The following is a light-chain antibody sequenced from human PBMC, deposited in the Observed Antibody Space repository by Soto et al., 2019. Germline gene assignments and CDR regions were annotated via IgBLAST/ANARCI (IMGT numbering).Light chain of an antibody. J-gene: IGLJ1*01. V-gene: IGLV7-43*01. Sequence: QTVVTQEPSLTVSPGGTVTLTCASSTGAVTSGYYPNWFQQKPGQPPRPLIYSTSNKHSWTPARFSGSLLGGKAALTLSGVQPEDEAEYYCLLYCGGAQLYVFGTGTKLTVL. CDR3: LLYCGGAQLYV. CDR2: STS. CDR1: TGAVTSGYY.